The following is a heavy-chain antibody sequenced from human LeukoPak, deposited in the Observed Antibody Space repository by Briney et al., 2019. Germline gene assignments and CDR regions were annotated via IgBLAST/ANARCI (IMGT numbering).Heavy chain of an antibody. D-gene: IGHD4-17*01. CDR2: IYYSGST. CDR1: GGSISSSSYY. Sequence: SETLSLTCTVSGGSISSSSYYWGWIRQPPGKGLEWIGSIYYSGSTYYNPSLKSRVTISVDTSKNQFSLKLSSVTAADTAVYYCARGSSTVTTSHYYYYMDVWGKGTTVTVSS. CDR3: ARGSSTVTTSHYYYYMDV. V-gene: IGHV4-39*01. J-gene: IGHJ6*03.